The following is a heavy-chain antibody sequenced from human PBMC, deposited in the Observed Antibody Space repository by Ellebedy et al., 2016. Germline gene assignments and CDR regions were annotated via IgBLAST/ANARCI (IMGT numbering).Heavy chain of an antibody. D-gene: IGHD3-9*01. CDR1: GGSISSGDYY. CDR2: IYYSGNT. Sequence: SETLSLTCTVSGGSISSGDYYWSWIRQPPGKGLEWIGYIYYSGNTYYNPSLKSRVAISLDTSKNEFSLKLRSVTAADTAVYYCAGAQGRDFGWLRDVPFDIWGQGTTVTVSS. V-gene: IGHV4-30-4*02. CDR3: AGAQGRDFGWLRDVPFDI. J-gene: IGHJ3*02.